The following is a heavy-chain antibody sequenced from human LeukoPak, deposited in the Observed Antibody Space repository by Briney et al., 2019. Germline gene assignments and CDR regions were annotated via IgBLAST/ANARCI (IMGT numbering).Heavy chain of an antibody. Sequence: SETLSLTCAVSGGSISSGGYSWSWIRQPPGKGLEWIGYMYDSGSTYYNASLKSRVTISVDMSKNQFSLKLSSVTAADTAVYYCARGVATIPNYWGQGTLVTVSS. CDR2: MYDSGST. J-gene: IGHJ4*02. CDR1: GGSISSGGYS. CDR3: ARGVATIPNY. V-gene: IGHV4-30-4*07. D-gene: IGHD5-12*01.